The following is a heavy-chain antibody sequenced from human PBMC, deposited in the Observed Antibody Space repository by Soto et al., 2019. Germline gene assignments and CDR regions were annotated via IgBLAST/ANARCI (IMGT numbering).Heavy chain of an antibody. CDR1: GGTFSSYT. J-gene: IGHJ6*03. V-gene: IGHV1-69*04. Sequence: SVKVSCKASGGTFSSYTISWVRQAPGQGLEWMGRIIPILGIANYAQKFQGRATITADKSTSTAYMELSSLRSEDTAVYYCARDHSGYVSGGYSTSYMDAWGKGTTVPVSS. CDR3: ARDHSGYVSGGYSTSYMDA. D-gene: IGHD5-12*01. CDR2: IIPILGIA.